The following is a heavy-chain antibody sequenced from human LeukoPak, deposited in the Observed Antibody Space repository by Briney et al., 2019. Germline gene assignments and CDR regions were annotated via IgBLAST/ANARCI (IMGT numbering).Heavy chain of an antibody. D-gene: IGHD5-24*01. Sequence: ASVKVSCKASGYTFTGYYMHWVRQAPGQGLEWMGWINPNSGGTNYAQKFQGRVTMTRDTSISTAYMELSRLRSDDTAVYYCARVIHRDGYEYDYWGQGTLVTVSS. J-gene: IGHJ4*02. V-gene: IGHV1-2*02. CDR1: GYTFTGYY. CDR3: ARVIHRDGYEYDY. CDR2: INPNSGGT.